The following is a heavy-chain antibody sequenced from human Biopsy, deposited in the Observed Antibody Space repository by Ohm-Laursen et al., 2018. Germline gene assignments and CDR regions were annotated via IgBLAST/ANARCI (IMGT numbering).Heavy chain of an antibody. CDR2: INPSGSTT. Sequence: ASVKVSCKSSGYSFTSYYMHWVRQAPGQGLEWMGMINPSGSTTSYPQIFQGRVTMTRDTSKSTVYVELSSLRSADTAVYFCARNTGWYGDLYYFDYWGQGTLVTVSS. CDR3: ARNTGWYGDLYYFDY. CDR1: GYSFTSYY. V-gene: IGHV1-46*01. D-gene: IGHD6-19*01. J-gene: IGHJ4*02.